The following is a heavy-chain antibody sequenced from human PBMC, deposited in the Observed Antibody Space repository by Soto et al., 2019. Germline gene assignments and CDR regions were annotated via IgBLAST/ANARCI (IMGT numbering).Heavy chain of an antibody. CDR3: ARSSGGDYDYYYYMDV. J-gene: IGHJ6*03. D-gene: IGHD2-21*02. Sequence: SETLSLTCTVSGGSISSYYWSWIRQSPGKGLEWIGYIYYSGSTNYNPSLKSRVTISVDTSKNQFSLKLSSVTAADTAVYYCARSSGGDYDYYYYMDVWGKGTTVTVSS. CDR1: GGSISSYY. V-gene: IGHV4-59*08. CDR2: IYYSGST.